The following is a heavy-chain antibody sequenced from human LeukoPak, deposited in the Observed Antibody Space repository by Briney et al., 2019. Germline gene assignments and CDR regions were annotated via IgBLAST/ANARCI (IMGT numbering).Heavy chain of an antibody. Sequence: GGSLRLSCAASGFTFSSYAMSWVRQAPGKGLEWVSAISGSGGSTYYADSVKGRFTISRDNSKNTLCLQMNSLRAEDTAVYYCADPGISYYYMDVWGKGTTVTVSS. CDR2: ISGSGGST. V-gene: IGHV3-23*01. D-gene: IGHD1-14*01. CDR1: GFTFSSYA. CDR3: ADPGISYYYMDV. J-gene: IGHJ6*03.